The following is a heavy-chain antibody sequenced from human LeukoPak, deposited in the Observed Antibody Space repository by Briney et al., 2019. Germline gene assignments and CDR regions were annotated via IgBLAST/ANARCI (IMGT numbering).Heavy chain of an antibody. CDR2: IYYSGST. CDR3: ARVGSGVFDY. CDR1: GGSISSGGYS. Sequence: SQTLSLICAVSGGSISSGGYSWSWIRQPPGKGLEWIGYIYYSGSTYYNPSLKSRVTISVDTSKNQFSLKLSSVTAADTAVYYCARVGSGVFDYWGQGTLVTVSS. V-gene: IGHV4-30-4*07. D-gene: IGHD3-10*01. J-gene: IGHJ4*02.